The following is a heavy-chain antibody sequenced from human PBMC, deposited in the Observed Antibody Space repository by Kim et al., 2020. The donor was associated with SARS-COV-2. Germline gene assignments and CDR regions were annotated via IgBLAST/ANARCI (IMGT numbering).Heavy chain of an antibody. CDR3: ARGWYRYDYVWGTGQTGLHSRYFQH. Sequence: SETLSLTCAVYGGSFSGYYWSWIRQPPGKGLEWIGEINHSGSTNYNPSLKSRVTISVDTSKNQFSLKLSSVTAADTAVYYCARGWYRYDYVWGTGQTGLHSRYFQHWGQGTLVTVSS. CDR1: GGSFSGYY. CDR2: INHSGST. V-gene: IGHV4-34*01. D-gene: IGHD3-16*01. J-gene: IGHJ1*01.